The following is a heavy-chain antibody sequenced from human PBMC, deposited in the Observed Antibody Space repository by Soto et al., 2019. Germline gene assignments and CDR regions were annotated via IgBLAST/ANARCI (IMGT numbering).Heavy chain of an antibody. J-gene: IGHJ4*02. D-gene: IGHD6-13*01. CDR2: ISGSGGST. CDR1: GFTFSSYA. CDR3: AKDRVAAAAGLDYH. V-gene: IGHV3-23*01. Sequence: EVQLLETGGGLVQPGGSLRLSCAASGFTFSSYAMSWVRQAPGKGLEWVTAISGSGGSTYYADSVKGRFTISRDNSKNTLYLQMNSLRAEDTAVYYCAKDRVAAAAGLDYHWGQGTLVTVSS.